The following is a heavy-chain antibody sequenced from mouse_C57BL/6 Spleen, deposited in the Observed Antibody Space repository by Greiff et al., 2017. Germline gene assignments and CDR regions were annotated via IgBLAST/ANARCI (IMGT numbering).Heavy chain of an antibody. V-gene: IGHV1-18*01. CDR1: GYTFTDYN. D-gene: IGHD1-1*01. J-gene: IGHJ1*03. CDR3: ARGGVFITTVRGYWYFDV. Sequence: EVQLQQSGPELVKPGASVKIPCKASGYTFTDYNMDWVKQSHGKSLEWIGDINPNNGGTIYNQKFKGKATLTVDKSSSTAYMELRSLTSEDTAVYYCARGGVFITTVRGYWYFDVWGTGTTVTVSS. CDR2: INPNNGGT.